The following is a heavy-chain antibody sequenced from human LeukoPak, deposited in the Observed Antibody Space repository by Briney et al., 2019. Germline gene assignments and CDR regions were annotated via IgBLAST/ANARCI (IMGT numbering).Heavy chain of an antibody. Sequence: GASVKVSCKASGGTFSSYAISWVRQAPGQGLEWMGRIIPILGIANYAQKFQGRVTITADKSTSTAYMELSSLRSEDTAVYYCARVRDDSSGYYYWGQGTLVTVSS. CDR2: IIPILGIA. J-gene: IGHJ4*02. V-gene: IGHV1-69*04. CDR3: ARVRDDSSGYYY. CDR1: GGTFSSYA. D-gene: IGHD3-22*01.